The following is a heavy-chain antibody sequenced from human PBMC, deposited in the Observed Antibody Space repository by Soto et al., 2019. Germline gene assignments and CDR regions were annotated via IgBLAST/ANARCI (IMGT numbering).Heavy chain of an antibody. V-gene: IGHV4-34*01. CDR3: ARDLGLRSAGDLYYYYMDV. CDR1: GGSFSGYY. J-gene: IGHJ6*03. CDR2: IDHSGST. Sequence: SETLSLTCAVYGGSFSGYYWNWIRQAPGKGLEWIGEIDHSGSTKYNPSLKSRVTISVDTPKNQFSLKVSSVTAADTAVYYCARDLGLRSAGDLYYYYMDVWGKGTTVTV. D-gene: IGHD4-17*01.